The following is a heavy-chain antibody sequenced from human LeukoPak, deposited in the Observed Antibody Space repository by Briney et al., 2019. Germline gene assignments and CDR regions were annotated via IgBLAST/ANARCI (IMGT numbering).Heavy chain of an antibody. Sequence: ASVKVSCKASGYTFTSYGISWVRQAPGQGLEWMGWISAYNGNTNYAQKLQGRVTVTTDTSTSTAYMELRSLRSDDTAVYYCARSRLRITMIVVLGDYWGQGTLVTVSS. D-gene: IGHD3-22*01. J-gene: IGHJ4*02. CDR2: ISAYNGNT. V-gene: IGHV1-18*01. CDR1: GYTFTSYG. CDR3: ARSRLRITMIVVLGDY.